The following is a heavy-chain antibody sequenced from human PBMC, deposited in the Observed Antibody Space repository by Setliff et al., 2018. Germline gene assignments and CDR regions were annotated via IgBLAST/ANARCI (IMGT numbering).Heavy chain of an antibody. V-gene: IGHV3-7*03. D-gene: IGHD6-19*01. CDR2: IKKDGSET. J-gene: IGHJ4*02. CDR1: GFIFRDYT. Sequence: GGSLRLSCATSGFIFRDYTMVWVRQAPGKGLECVANIKKDGSETHYVDSVKGRFIISRDNAKDSLYLQMNSLRGEDTAVYYCARGTSGWFPHDYWGQGTLVTVSS. CDR3: ARGTSGWFPHDY.